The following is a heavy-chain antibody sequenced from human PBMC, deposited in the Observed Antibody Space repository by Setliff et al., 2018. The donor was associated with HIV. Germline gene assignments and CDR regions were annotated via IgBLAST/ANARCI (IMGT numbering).Heavy chain of an antibody. J-gene: IGHJ4*02. V-gene: IGHV3-74*01. D-gene: IGHD5-12*01. CDR1: GFTFSSYW. CDR3: VTSPNIVSR. CDR2: ISNDGTRT. Sequence: GESLKISCAASGFTFSSYWMHWVRQAPGKGLVWVSHISNDGTRTNYADFVKGRFSISRDNAKNTLYLQMNNLRAEDTAVYYCVTSPNIVSRWGQGTLVTVSS.